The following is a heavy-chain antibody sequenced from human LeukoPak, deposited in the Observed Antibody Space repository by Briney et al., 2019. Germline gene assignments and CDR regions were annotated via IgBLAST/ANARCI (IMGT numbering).Heavy chain of an antibody. CDR1: GYTFTSYG. V-gene: IGHV1-18*01. CDR2: ISAYNSNT. J-gene: IGHJ4*02. CDR3: ARDENCGGDCYADY. Sequence: ASVKVSCKASGYTFTSYGISWLRQAPGQGLEWMGWISAYNSNTNYAQKLQGRVTMTTDTSTSTAYMELMSLRYDDTAVYYCARDENCGGDCYADYWGQGTLVTVPS. D-gene: IGHD2-21*02.